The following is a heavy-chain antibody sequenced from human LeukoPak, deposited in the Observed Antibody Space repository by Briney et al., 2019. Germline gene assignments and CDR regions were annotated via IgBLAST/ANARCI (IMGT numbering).Heavy chain of an antibody. CDR2: INPNSGGT. V-gene: IGHV1-2*04. CDR3: ARESRRYGSGSYFGY. J-gene: IGHJ4*02. D-gene: IGHD3-10*01. Sequence: ASVKVSCKASGYTFTGYYMHWVRQAPGQGLGWMGWINPNSGGTNYAQKFQGWVTMTRDTSISTAYMELSRLRSDDTAVYYCARESRRYGSGSYFGYWGQGTLVTVSS. CDR1: GYTFTGYY.